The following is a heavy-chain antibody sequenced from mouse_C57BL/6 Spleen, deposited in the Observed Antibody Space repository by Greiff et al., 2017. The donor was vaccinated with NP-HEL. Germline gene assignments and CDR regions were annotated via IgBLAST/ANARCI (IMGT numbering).Heavy chain of an antibody. CDR1: GFTFGDSG. CDR2: FSSGSGTL. J-gene: IGHJ4*01. V-gene: IGHV5-17*01. CDR3: ARNPYYDAMDY. Sequence: EVMLVDSGGGLVKPGGSLKLSCAASGFTFGDSGLHWVRQAPEKGLEWVAYFSSGSGTLYYADTVKGRFPISRDNAKNTLSLQMTSLRSEETAMYYCARNPYYDAMDYWGQGTSVTVSS.